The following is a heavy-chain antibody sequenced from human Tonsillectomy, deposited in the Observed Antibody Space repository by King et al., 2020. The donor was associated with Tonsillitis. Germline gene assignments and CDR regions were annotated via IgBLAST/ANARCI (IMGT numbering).Heavy chain of an antibody. J-gene: IGHJ4*02. CDR3: AKDLLLLDY. CDR2: ISYDGSNK. Sequence: HVQLVESGGGVVQPGRSPRLSCAASGFTFSSYGMHWVRQAPGKGLEWVAVISYDGSNKYYADSVKGRFTISRDNSKNTLYLQMNSLRAEDTAVYYCAKDLLLLDYWGQGTLVTVSS. CDR1: GFTFSSYG. V-gene: IGHV3-30*18. D-gene: IGHD2-15*01.